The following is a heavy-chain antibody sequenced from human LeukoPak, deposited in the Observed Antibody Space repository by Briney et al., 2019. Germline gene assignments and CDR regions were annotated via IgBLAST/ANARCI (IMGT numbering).Heavy chain of an antibody. CDR2: IRSSGSTT. CDR1: GFSFSSYE. V-gene: IGHV3-48*03. Sequence: GGSLRLSCAASGFSFSSYEMNWVRQAPGKGLEWVSYIRSSGSTTYYADSVKGRFTISRDNAKDSLYLQMNSLRAEDTAVYYCVRVGNSLNYFDCWGQGTLVTDSS. D-gene: IGHD3-16*01. J-gene: IGHJ4*02. CDR3: VRVGNSLNYFDC.